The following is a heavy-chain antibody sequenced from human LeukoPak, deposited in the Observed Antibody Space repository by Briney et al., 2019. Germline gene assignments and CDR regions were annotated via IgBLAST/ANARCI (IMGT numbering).Heavy chain of an antibody. V-gene: IGHV3-21*01. D-gene: IGHD2-21*02. Sequence: GGSLRLSCAASGFTFSSYAMSWVRQAPGKGLEWVSSISSSSSYIYYADSVKGRFTISRDNAKNSLYLQMNSLRAEDTAVYYCARDSDWRIVVVTVMDYWGQGTLVTVSS. CDR2: ISSSSSYI. CDR3: ARDSDWRIVVVTVMDY. CDR1: GFTFSSYA. J-gene: IGHJ4*02.